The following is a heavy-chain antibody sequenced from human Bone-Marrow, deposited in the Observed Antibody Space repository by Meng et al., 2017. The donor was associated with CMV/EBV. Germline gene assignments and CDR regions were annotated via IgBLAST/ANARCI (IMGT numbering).Heavy chain of an antibody. V-gene: IGHV3-23*01. CDR3: AKGTTTVTTGHYYYYGMDV. J-gene: IGHJ6*01. Sequence: GGSLRLSCAASGFTFSSYAMSWVRQAPGKGLEWVSAISGSGGSTYYADSVKGRFTISRDNSKNTLYPQMNSLRAEDTAVYYCAKGTTTVTTGHYYYYGMDVWGQGTTVTGYS. CDR2: ISGSGGST. CDR1: GFTFSSYA. D-gene: IGHD4-11*01.